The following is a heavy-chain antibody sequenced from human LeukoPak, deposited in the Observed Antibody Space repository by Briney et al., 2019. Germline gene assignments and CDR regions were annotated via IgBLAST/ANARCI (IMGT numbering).Heavy chain of an antibody. D-gene: IGHD3-3*01. CDR1: GFSLSNARMG. CDR2: IFSNDEK. V-gene: IGHV2-26*01. CDR3: ARIRVTIFGVYYFDY. Sequence: SGPVLVKPTETFTLTCTVSGFSLSNARMGVSWIRQPPGKALEWLAHIFSNDEKSYSTSLKSRLTISKDTSKSQVVLTMTNMDPVDTATYYCARIRVTIFGVYYFDYWGQGTLVTVSS. J-gene: IGHJ4*02.